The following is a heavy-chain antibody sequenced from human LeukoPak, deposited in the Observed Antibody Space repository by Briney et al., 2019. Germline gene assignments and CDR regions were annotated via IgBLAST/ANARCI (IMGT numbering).Heavy chain of an antibody. Sequence: GGSLRLSCAASGWTFIDYVLNWVRQPPGKGLDWVRLINGNGGRTYYADSVKGRFTISRDNSKNPLYLQMNSLRTEDTAFYYCAKDHFCSGGGCFSPLQYWGEGTLLTVSS. V-gene: IGHV3-43*02. CDR3: AKDHFCSGGGCFSPLQY. CDR2: INGNGGRT. J-gene: IGHJ4*02. D-gene: IGHD2-15*01. CDR1: GWTFIDYV.